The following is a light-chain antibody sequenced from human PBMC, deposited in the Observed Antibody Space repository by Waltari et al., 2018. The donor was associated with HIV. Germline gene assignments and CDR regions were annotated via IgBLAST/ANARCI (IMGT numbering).Light chain of an antibody. Sequence: QSALTQPASVSGSPGQSITISCTGTSSDVGSYNLVSWYQQQPGKAPKLMIYEVSKRPSVVSNRFSGSKSGNTASLTISGLQAEDEAVYYCCSYAGSNTWVFGGGTKLTVL. J-gene: IGLJ3*02. CDR2: EVS. CDR1: SSDVGSYNL. CDR3: CSYAGSNTWV. V-gene: IGLV2-23*02.